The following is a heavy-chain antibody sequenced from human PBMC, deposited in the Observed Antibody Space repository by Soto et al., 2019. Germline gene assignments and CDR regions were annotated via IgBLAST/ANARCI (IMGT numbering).Heavy chain of an antibody. Sequence: GGSLRLSCVASACTFSNYAMNWVRQAPGKGLEWVSGMSGSGGSTYYADSVKGRFTISRDNSKHTLYLQMNSLRAEDTAVYYCANDWPPNCSPGHCYTGFDSCRQGTLVTVSS. CDR3: ANDWPPNCSPGHCYTGFDS. J-gene: IGHJ4*02. D-gene: IGHD2-15*01. CDR2: MSGSGGST. V-gene: IGHV3-23*01. CDR1: ACTFSNYA.